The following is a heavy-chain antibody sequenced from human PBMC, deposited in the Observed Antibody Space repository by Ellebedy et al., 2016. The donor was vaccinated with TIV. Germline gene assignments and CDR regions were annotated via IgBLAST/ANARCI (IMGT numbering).Heavy chain of an antibody. D-gene: IGHD3-10*01. CDR3: ARLTMVRGVILGWDYFDY. J-gene: IGHJ4*02. V-gene: IGHV4-4*02. Sequence: MPSETLSLTCAVSGGSISSSNWWSWVRQPPGKGLEWIGEIYHSGSTNYNPSLKSRVTISVDKSKNQFTLKLSSVTAADTAGYYCARLTMVRGVILGWDYFDYWGQGTLVTVSS. CDR2: IYHSGST. CDR1: GGSISSSNW.